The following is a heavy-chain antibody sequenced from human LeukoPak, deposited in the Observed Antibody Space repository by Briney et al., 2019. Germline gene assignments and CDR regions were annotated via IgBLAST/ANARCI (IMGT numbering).Heavy chain of an antibody. V-gene: IGHV4-4*07. J-gene: IGHJ6*03. CDR2: IYTSGST. Sequence: PSETPSLTCTVSGGYISSYYWSWIRQPAGKGLEWIGRIYTSGSTNYNPSLKTRVTMSVDTSKNQFSLKLSSVTAADTAVYYCARGEDTAWGSYYYYYMDVWGKGTTVTVSS. CDR3: ARGEDTAWGSYYYYYMDV. CDR1: GGYISSYY. D-gene: IGHD5-18*01.